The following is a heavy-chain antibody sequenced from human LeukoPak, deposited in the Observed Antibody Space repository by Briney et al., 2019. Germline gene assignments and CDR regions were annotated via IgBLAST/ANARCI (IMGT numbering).Heavy chain of an antibody. V-gene: IGHV1-2*02. Sequence: ASVKVSCKASGYTFTGYYIRWGRHTPGQGLEWMGWINPNSGGTNYAQKFQGRVTMTRDTSISTAYMELSRLRSDDTAVYYCARGQVGATTPFDYWGQGTMVTVSS. CDR2: INPNSGGT. J-gene: IGHJ4*01. D-gene: IGHD1-26*01. CDR3: ARGQVGATTPFDY. CDR1: GYTFTGYY.